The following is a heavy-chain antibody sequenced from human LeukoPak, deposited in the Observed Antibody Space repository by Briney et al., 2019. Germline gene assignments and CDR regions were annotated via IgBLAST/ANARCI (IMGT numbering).Heavy chain of an antibody. V-gene: IGHV1-2*02. J-gene: IGHJ4*02. CDR2: INPNSGGT. CDR1: GYTFTGYY. CDR3: AREPYCGGDCHGGFDY. D-gene: IGHD2-21*02. Sequence: ASVKVSCKASGYTFTGYYMHWVRQAPGQGLEWMGWINPNSGGTNYAQKFQGRVTMTRDTSISTAYTELSRLRSDDTAVYYCAREPYCGGDCHGGFDYWGQGTLVTVSS.